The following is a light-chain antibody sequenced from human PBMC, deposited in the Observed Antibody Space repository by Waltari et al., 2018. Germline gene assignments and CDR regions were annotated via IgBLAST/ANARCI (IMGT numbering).Light chain of an antibody. Sequence: DVVMTQSPPSLPVTPGAPASISCRSSQSLLHSNGYNYLDWYLQKQGQSPQLLIYLGSNRASGVPDRFSGSASGTDFTLKITRVEADDVGVYYCMQALQTPYSFGQGTKLEIK. CDR2: LGS. CDR3: MQALQTPYS. CDR1: QSLLHSNGYNY. V-gene: IGKV2-28*01. J-gene: IGKJ2*03.